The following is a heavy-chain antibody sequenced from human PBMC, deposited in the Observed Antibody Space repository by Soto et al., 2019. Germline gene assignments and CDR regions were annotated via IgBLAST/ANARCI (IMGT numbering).Heavy chain of an antibody. Sequence: GGSLRLSCAASGFTFSSYAMHWVRQAPGKGLEWVAVISYDGSNKYYADSVKGRFTISRDNSKNTLYLQMNSLRAEDTAVYYCASDYSSSSYYYGMDVWGQVTTVPVSS. D-gene: IGHD6-6*01. V-gene: IGHV3-30*04. CDR1: GFTFSSYA. CDR2: ISYDGSNK. J-gene: IGHJ6*02. CDR3: ASDYSSSSYYYGMDV.